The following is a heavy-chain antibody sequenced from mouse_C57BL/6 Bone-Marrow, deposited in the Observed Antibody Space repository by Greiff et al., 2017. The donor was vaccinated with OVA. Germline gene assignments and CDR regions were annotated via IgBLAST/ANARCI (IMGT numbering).Heavy chain of an antibody. Sequence: DVKLQESGPGLVKPSQSLSLTCSVTGYSITSGYYWNWIRQFPGNKLEWMGYISYDGSNNYNPSLKNRISITRDTSKNQFFLKLNSVTTEDTATYYCARDYYGSFFDYWGQGTTLTVSS. CDR3: ARDYYGSFFDY. D-gene: IGHD1-1*01. J-gene: IGHJ2*01. CDR1: GYSITSGYY. V-gene: IGHV3-6*01. CDR2: ISYDGSN.